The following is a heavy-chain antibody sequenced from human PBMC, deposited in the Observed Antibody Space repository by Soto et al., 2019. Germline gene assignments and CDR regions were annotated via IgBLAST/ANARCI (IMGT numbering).Heavy chain of an antibody. CDR3: GKVSGTLVRGILDS. CDR2: ISDDGNNK. Sequence: QVQLVESGGGVVQPGRSLRLSCAASGFIFGNYAVHWVRQAPGRGLEWLAVISDDGNNKYYADSVKGRFTISRDNSKNTLYLQMNSLRAEDTAVYFWGKVSGTLVRGILDSWGQGTLVTVSS. J-gene: IGHJ4*02. V-gene: IGHV3-30*04. CDR1: GFIFGNYA. D-gene: IGHD3-10*01.